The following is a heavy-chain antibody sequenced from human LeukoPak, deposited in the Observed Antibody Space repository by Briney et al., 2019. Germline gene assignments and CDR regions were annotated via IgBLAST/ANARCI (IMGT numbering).Heavy chain of an antibody. CDR3: ARDTVYYDSSGYLGVFDY. CDR1: GGSIGNYY. J-gene: IGHJ4*02. CDR2: IYYSGNT. D-gene: IGHD3-22*01. Sequence: SETLSLTCTVSGGSIGNYYWGWIRQAPGKGLEWIGSIYYSGNTYYNSSLKSRVTMSLDTSKNQFSLKLSSVTAADTAVYYCARDTVYYDSSGYLGVFDYWGQGTLVTVSS. V-gene: IGHV4-39*07.